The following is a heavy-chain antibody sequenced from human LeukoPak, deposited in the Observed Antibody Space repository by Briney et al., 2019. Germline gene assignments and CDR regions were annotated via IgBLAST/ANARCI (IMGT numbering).Heavy chain of an antibody. CDR1: GGSISSYY. Sequence: PSETLSLTCTVSGGSISSYYWSWIRQPPGKGLEWIGYIYYSGSTNYNPSLKSRVTMSVDTSKNQFSLKLSSVTAADTAVYYCARGCDILTGYLDYWGQGTLVTVSS. CDR2: IYYSGST. CDR3: ARGCDILTGYLDY. V-gene: IGHV4-59*01. D-gene: IGHD3-9*01. J-gene: IGHJ4*02.